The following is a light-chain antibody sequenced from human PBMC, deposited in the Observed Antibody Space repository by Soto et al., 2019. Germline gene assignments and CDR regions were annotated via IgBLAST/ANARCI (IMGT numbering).Light chain of an antibody. J-gene: IGLJ3*02. V-gene: IGLV1-40*01. CDR2: GNS. CDR1: SSNIGADYD. Sequence: QSVLTQPPSVSGAPGQRVTISCTGSSSNIGADYDVHWYQQIPGTAPKLLIYGNSNRPSGVPDRFSGSKSGTSASLASTGLLAEEEVASGCQSYGGSRRAVVFAGGGKLA. CDR3: QSYGGSRRAVV.